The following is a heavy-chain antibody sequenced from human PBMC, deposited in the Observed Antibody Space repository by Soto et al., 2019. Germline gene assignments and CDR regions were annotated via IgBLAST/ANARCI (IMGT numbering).Heavy chain of an antibody. Sequence: SETLSLTCTVSGGSISSSSYYWGWIRQPPGKGLEWIGSIYYSGSTYYNPSLKSRVTISVDTSKNQFSLKLSSVTAADTAVYYCARFKIGSGRSEQDYFDYWGQGTLVTVSS. CDR3: ARFKIGSGRSEQDYFDY. CDR2: IYYSGST. V-gene: IGHV4-39*01. CDR1: GGSISSSSYY. J-gene: IGHJ4*02. D-gene: IGHD2-15*01.